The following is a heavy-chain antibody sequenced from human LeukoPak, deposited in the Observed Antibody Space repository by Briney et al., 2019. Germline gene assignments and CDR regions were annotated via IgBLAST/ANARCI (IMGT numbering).Heavy chain of an antibody. Sequence: PSETLSLTCTVSGGSISSYYWSWIRQPPGKGLEWIGYIYYSGSTNYNPSLKSRVTTSVDTSKNQFSLKLSSVTAADTAVYYCARAPYDILTGYYSFDYWGQGTLATVSS. D-gene: IGHD3-9*01. V-gene: IGHV4-59*01. J-gene: IGHJ4*02. CDR2: IYYSGST. CDR1: GGSISSYY. CDR3: ARAPYDILTGYYSFDY.